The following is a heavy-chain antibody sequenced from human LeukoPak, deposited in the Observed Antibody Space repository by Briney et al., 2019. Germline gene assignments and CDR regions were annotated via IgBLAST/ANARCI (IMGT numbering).Heavy chain of an antibody. D-gene: IGHD5-18*01. J-gene: IGHJ4*02. CDR1: GFTVSSNY. CDR3: ARESGYSYGLAGFFDY. CDR2: IYSDGRI. V-gene: IGHV3-53*01. Sequence: GGSLRLSCAASGFTVSSNYMSWVRQAPGKGLEWVSVIYSDGRIHSADSVRGRFTISRDDSKNTLSLQMNSLRAEDTAVYYCARESGYSYGLAGFFDYWGQGTLVTVSS.